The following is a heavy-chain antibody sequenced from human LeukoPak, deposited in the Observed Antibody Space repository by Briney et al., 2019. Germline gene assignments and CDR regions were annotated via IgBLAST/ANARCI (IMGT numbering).Heavy chain of an antibody. CDR3: ARGGSNWNFPRVAWFDP. Sequence: ASETLSLTCAVYGGSFSGYYWSWIRQPPGKGLEWIGEIYHSGSTSYNPSLKGRVTISVDTSKNQFSLTLSSVTAADTAVYYCARGGSNWNFPRVAWFDPWGQGTLVTVSS. CDR1: GGSFSGYY. J-gene: IGHJ5*02. V-gene: IGHV4-34*01. D-gene: IGHD1-7*01. CDR2: IYHSGST.